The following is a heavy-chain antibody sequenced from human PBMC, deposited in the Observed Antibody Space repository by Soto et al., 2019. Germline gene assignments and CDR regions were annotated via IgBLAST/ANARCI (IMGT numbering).Heavy chain of an antibody. CDR3: ARGFCSGGSCYYYYYGMDV. CDR2: IGTAGDT. J-gene: IGHJ6*02. D-gene: IGHD2-15*01. Sequence: EVQLVESGGGSVQPGGSLRLSCAASGFTFSSYDMHWVRQITGKGLEWVSAIGTAGDTYYLGSVKGRFTISRENANNSLYLQMNSLRAGDTAVYYCARGFCSGGSCYYYYYGMDVWGQGTTVTVSS. V-gene: IGHV3-13*01. CDR1: GFTFSSYD.